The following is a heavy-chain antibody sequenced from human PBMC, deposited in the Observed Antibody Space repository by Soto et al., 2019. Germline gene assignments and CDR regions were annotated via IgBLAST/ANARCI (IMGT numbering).Heavy chain of an antibody. D-gene: IGHD2-2*01. CDR3: AKILGYCSSTSCSGVSKYMDV. CDR1: GFTFSSYG. V-gene: IGHV3-48*01. CDR2: ISSSGGTI. Sequence: GGSLRLSCAASGFTFSSYGMNWVRQAPGKGLEWVSHISSSGGTIYYVDSVRGRFTISRDNAKNSLYLQMDSLRAEDTAVYYCAKILGYCSSTSCSGVSKYMDVWGKGTTVTVSS. J-gene: IGHJ6*03.